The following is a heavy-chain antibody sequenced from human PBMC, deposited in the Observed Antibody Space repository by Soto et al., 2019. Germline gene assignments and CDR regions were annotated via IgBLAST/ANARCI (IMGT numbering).Heavy chain of an antibody. CDR3: ARVGIIAAAGKVQDHNWFDP. V-gene: IGHV1-69*12. D-gene: IGHD6-13*01. CDR1: GGTFSSYA. Sequence: QVQLEQSGAEVKKPGSSVKVYCKASGGTFSSYAISWVRQAPGQGLEWMGGIIPIFGTANYAQKFQGRVTITADESTSTAYMELSSLRSEDTAVYYCARVGIIAAAGKVQDHNWFDPWGQGTLVTVSS. CDR2: IIPIFGTA. J-gene: IGHJ5*02.